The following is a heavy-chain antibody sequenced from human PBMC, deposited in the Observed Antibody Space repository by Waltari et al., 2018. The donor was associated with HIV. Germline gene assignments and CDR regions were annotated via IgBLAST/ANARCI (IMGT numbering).Heavy chain of an antibody. D-gene: IGHD1-26*01. CDR1: GFTFWHFC. V-gene: IGHV3-30*18. CDR2: ISFDGRNE. Sequence: QVQLVESGGGVVQPGKSLRLPWSASGFTFWHFCLHWVRQAPGKGLDWVAVISFDGRNEYYADSVKGRFTISRDNSKNTVYLQMNSLRADDTAVYYCAKEGWELLQFGYYFDYWGQGTLVTVSS. CDR3: AKEGWELLQFGYYFDY. J-gene: IGHJ4*02.